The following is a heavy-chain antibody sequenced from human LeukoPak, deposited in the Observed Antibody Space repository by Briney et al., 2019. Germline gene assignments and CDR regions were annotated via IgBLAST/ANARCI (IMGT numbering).Heavy chain of an antibody. J-gene: IGHJ4*02. CDR3: ARVGWRRVFDY. CDR2: IYYSGST. D-gene: IGHD2-2*03. Sequence: PSETLSLTCTVSGGSISSSSYYWGWIRQPPGKGLKWIGSIYYSGSTYYNPSLKSRVTISVDTSKNQFSLKLSSVTVADTAVYYCARVGWRRVFDYWGQGTLVTVSS. CDR1: GGSISSSSYY. V-gene: IGHV4-39*07.